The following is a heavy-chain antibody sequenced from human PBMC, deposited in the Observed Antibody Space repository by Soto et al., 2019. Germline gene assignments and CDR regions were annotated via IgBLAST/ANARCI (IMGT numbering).Heavy chain of an antibody. CDR1: GYSFTSYW. J-gene: IGHJ3*02. D-gene: IGHD3-10*01. CDR3: ARNRITMVRGDDAFDI. CDR2: IDPSDSYT. V-gene: IGHV5-10-1*01. Sequence: GESLKISCKGSGYSFTSYWISWVRQMPGKGLEWMGRIDPSDSYTNYSPSFQGHVTISADKSISTAYLQWSSLKASDTAMYYCARNRITMVRGDDAFDIWGQGTMVTVS.